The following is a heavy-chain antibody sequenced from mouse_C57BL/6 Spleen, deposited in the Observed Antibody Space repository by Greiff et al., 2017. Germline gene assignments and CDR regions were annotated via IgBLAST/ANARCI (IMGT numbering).Heavy chain of an antibody. Sequence: VQLQQSGAELVKPGASVKLSCTASGFNIKDYYMHWVKQRTEQGLEWIGRIDPEDGETKYAPKFQGKATITADTSSHTAYLQLSSLTSVDTAVYYCAYYYYGSSYYFYYWGQGTTLTVSS. D-gene: IGHD1-1*01. V-gene: IGHV14-2*01. J-gene: IGHJ2*01. CDR3: AYYYYGSSYYFYY. CDR1: GFNIKDYY. CDR2: IDPEDGET.